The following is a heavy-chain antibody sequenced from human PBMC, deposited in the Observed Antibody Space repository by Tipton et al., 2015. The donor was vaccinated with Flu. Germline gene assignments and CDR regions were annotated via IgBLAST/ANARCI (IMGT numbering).Heavy chain of an antibody. Sequence: LRLSCTVSGGSISGGNYYWTWIRQSAGQGLEWIGRIYASGSTTYNPSLESRVTIAVDTSNNQFSLKLNSVTAADTAVYYCAREGNSGWFFDFWGQGTLLTVSS. D-gene: IGHD6-19*01. J-gene: IGHJ4*02. V-gene: IGHV4-61*02. CDR1: GGSISGGNYY. CDR3: AREGNSGWFFDF. CDR2: IYASGST.